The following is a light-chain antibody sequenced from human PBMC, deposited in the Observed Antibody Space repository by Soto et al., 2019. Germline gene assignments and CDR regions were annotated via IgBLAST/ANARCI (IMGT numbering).Light chain of an antibody. V-gene: IGKV4-1*01. J-gene: IGKJ3*01. Sequence: DIVMTQSPDSLAVSLGERATINCKSSQSVLYSSNNKNYLAWYQQKPGQPPKLLIYWASTRESGVPDRSSGSGSGTDFTLTISSLQAEDFAVYPCQQYYSSPPTFGPGTKVDIK. CDR3: QQYYSSPPT. CDR1: QSVLYSSNNKNY. CDR2: WAS.